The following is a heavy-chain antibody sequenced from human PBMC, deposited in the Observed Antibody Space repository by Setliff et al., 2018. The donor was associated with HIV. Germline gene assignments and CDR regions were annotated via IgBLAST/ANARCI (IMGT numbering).Heavy chain of an antibody. D-gene: IGHD5-18*01. CDR2: INHTGST. CDR3: ARGPLRGYRPGGQFDH. V-gene: IGHV4-34*01. J-gene: IGHJ4*02. Sequence: SETLSLTCAVYGGSLSDYYWNWIRQPPGKGLEWIGEINHTGSTNYNPSLKSRVTMSVDTSKNQFSLKMNSITAADTAVYYCARGPLRGYRPGGQFDHWGQGTLVTVSS. CDR1: GGSLSDYY.